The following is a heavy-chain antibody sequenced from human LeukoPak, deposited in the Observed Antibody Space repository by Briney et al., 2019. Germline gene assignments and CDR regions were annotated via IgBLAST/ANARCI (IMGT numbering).Heavy chain of an antibody. Sequence: SETLSLTCAVYGGSFSGYYWSWIRQPPGKGLEWIGEINHSGGTNYNPSLKSRVTISVDTSKNQFSLKLSSVTAADTAVYYCARDGAVATSPSFDYWGQGTLVTVSS. CDR2: INHSGGT. J-gene: IGHJ4*02. CDR1: GGSFSGYY. CDR3: ARDGAVATSPSFDY. V-gene: IGHV4-34*01. D-gene: IGHD5-12*01.